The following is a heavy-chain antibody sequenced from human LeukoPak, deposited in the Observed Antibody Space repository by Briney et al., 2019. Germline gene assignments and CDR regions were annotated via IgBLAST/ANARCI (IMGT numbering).Heavy chain of an antibody. Sequence: ASVKVSCKASGYVFTSYDINWVRQATGQGLEWMGWMIPDSGNTGYAQKFQGRVTMTRNTSMNTAYLELSSLRSDDTAVYYCAVRAGSYWFDPWGQGTLVTVSP. D-gene: IGHD1-26*01. CDR2: MIPDSGNT. V-gene: IGHV1-8*01. CDR3: AVRAGSYWFDP. J-gene: IGHJ5*02. CDR1: GYVFTSYD.